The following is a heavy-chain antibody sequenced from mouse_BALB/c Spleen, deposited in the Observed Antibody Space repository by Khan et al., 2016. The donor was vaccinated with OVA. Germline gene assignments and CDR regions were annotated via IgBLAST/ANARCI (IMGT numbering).Heavy chain of an antibody. CDR3: ARQPYYHYYVMDY. Sequence: VELVESGPGLVAPSQSLSITCTISGFSLTNYGVHWVRQPPGKGLEWLVVIWSDGSTTYNSALKSRLSISKDNSKSQLFLKMNSLQTDDTAMYYGARQPYYHYYVMDYWGQGTSVTVSS. D-gene: IGHD2-10*01. CDR1: GFSLTNYG. V-gene: IGHV2-6-1*01. CDR2: IWSDGST. J-gene: IGHJ4*01.